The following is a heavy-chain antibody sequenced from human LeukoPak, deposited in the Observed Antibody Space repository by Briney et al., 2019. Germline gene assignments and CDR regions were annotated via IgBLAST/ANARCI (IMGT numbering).Heavy chain of an antibody. Sequence: SETLSLTCTVSGGSISSGSYYWSWIRQPAGKGLEWIGRIYTSGSTNYNPSLKSRVTISVDTSKNQFSLKLSSVTAADTAVYYCARDDSSLFDYWGQGTLVTVSS. D-gene: IGHD6-13*01. J-gene: IGHJ4*02. CDR2: IYTSGST. V-gene: IGHV4-61*02. CDR1: GGSISSGSYY. CDR3: ARDDSSLFDY.